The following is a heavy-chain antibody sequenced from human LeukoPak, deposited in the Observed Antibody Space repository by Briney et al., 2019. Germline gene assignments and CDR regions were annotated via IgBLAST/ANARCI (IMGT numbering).Heavy chain of an antibody. CDR1: GFTFSSYA. V-gene: IGHV3-23*01. D-gene: IGHD3-16*01. CDR3: AKEAPRSWESPVWTDYYFDY. J-gene: IGHJ4*02. Sequence: PGGSLRLSCAAFGFTFSSYAMSWVRHAPGKGLEWVSAISGSGGSTYYADSVKGRFTISRDNSKNTLYLQMNSLRAEDTAVYYCAKEAPRSWESPVWTDYYFDYWGQGTLVTVSS. CDR2: ISGSGGST.